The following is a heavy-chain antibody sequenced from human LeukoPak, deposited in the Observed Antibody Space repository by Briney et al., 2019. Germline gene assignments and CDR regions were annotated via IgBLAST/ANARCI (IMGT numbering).Heavy chain of an antibody. Sequence: GGSLRLSCAASGFTFDDYTMHWVRQPPGKGLEWVSLISGDGGTTYYADSVKGRFTISRDNAKTSLYLQMNSLRAEDTAVYYCARVPYGGDSGADYWGQGTLVTVSP. CDR3: ARVPYGGDSGADY. CDR1: GFTFDDYT. D-gene: IGHD4-23*01. J-gene: IGHJ4*02. V-gene: IGHV3-43*02. CDR2: ISGDGGTT.